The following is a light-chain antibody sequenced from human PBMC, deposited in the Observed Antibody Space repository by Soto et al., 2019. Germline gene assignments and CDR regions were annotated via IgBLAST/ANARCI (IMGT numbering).Light chain of an antibody. Sequence: ETVLTQSPGTLSLSPGERATLSCRASQSVGGSLAWYQQRPGQAPRLLVYHTSNRATGIPDRFSASGSGTDFTLTISRLEPEDVAVYYCQQYEAVVTFGQGTKVDIK. CDR2: HTS. V-gene: IGKV3-20*01. CDR1: QSVGGS. CDR3: QQYEAVVT. J-gene: IGKJ1*01.